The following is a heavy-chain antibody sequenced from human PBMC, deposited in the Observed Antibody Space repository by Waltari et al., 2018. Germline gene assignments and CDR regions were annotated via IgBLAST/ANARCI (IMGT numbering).Heavy chain of an antibody. Sequence: EVQLLGSGGGVVQAGGSLRLSCAASGFTFSSVALSWARQAPGKGLEGVSAISGSGGSTYYADSVKGRFTISRDNSKNTLYLQMNSLRAEDTAVYYCAKETAIPYYFDYWGQGTLVTVSS. J-gene: IGHJ4*02. CDR3: AKETAIPYYFDY. V-gene: IGHV3-23*01. D-gene: IGHD2-21*02. CDR2: ISGSGGST. CDR1: GFTFSSVA.